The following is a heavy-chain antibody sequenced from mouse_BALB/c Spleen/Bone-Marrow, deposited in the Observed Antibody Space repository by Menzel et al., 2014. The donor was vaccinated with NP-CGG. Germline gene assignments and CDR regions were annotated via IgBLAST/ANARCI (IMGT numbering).Heavy chain of an antibody. CDR3: ASRGYAMDY. V-gene: IGHV1-9*01. CDR1: GYTFSSYW. J-gene: IGHJ4*01. Sequence: VQLQQSGAELMKPGASVKISCKATGYTFSSYWIEWIKQRPGHGLEWIGETLPGCGSSNYNEKFKGKATFTADTSSNTAYMQLSSLTSEDSAVCYCASRGYAMDYWGQGTSVTVSS. CDR2: TLPGCGSS.